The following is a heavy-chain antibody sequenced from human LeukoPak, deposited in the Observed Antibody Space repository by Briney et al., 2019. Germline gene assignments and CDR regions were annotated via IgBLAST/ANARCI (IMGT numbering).Heavy chain of an antibody. V-gene: IGHV4-30-2*01. CDR1: GGSISSGGYS. J-gene: IGHJ4*02. CDR3: ARGSLFNTVTARGYFDY. CDR2: IYHSGST. D-gene: IGHD4-17*01. Sequence: SETLSLTCTVSGGSISSGGYSWSWIRQPPGKGLEWIGYIYHSGSTYYNPSLKSRVTISVDRSKNQFSLKLSSVTAADTAVYYCARGSLFNTVTARGYFDYWGQGTLVTVSS.